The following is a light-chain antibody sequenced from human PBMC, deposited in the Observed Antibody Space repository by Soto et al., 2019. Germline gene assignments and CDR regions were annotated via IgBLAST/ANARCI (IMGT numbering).Light chain of an antibody. Sequence: EVVLTQSPATLSLSPGERATLSCRASQNVRAFLDWYQQKPGQAPRLLIYGASSRATGIPDRFSGSGSGTDFTLTISRLEPEDFAVYYCQQYGSSPEITFGPGTKVDIK. V-gene: IGKV3-20*01. CDR1: QNVRAF. CDR3: QQYGSSPEIT. J-gene: IGKJ3*01. CDR2: GAS.